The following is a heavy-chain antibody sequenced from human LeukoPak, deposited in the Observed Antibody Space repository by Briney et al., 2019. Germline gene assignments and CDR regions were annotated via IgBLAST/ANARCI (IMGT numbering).Heavy chain of an antibody. Sequence: GGSLRLSCAASGFTFSSYAMSWVRQAPGKGLEWVSAISGSGGSTYYADSVKGRFTISIDNAKNTLYLQMTSLRAEDTAVYYCAREYYYDSSGYYSDYWGQGTLVTVSS. V-gene: IGHV3-23*01. CDR2: ISGSGGST. D-gene: IGHD3-22*01. J-gene: IGHJ4*02. CDR3: AREYYYDSSGYYSDY. CDR1: GFTFSSYA.